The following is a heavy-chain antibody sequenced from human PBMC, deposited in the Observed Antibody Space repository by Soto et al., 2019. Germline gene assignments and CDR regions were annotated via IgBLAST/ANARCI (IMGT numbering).Heavy chain of an antibody. V-gene: IGHV1-3*01. Sequence: ASVKVSCKASGYTFTTHAMHWVRQAPGQSLEWMGWINGGTGQTKHSQRFQCRVNITRDTSASTAYMELSSLRYEDTDVYYCPSAKAMEANYYYYGLDIWRQGTTVT. J-gene: IGHJ6*02. CDR1: GYTFTTHA. D-gene: IGHD1-1*01. CDR3: PSAKAMEANYYYYGLDI. CDR2: INGGTGQT.